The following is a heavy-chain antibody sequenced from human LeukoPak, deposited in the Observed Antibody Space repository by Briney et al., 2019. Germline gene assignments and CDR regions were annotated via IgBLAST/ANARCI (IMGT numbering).Heavy chain of an antibody. V-gene: IGHV4-59*08. D-gene: IGHD4-17*01. J-gene: IGHJ4*02. CDR3: ARTEYGEGTDY. Sequence: SETLSLTCTVSGGSISNYYWTCIRQSPGKTLEWIGCSYKSGSTHYNPSLRSRVTISVDTSKNQFSLKLSSVTAADTAVYYCARTEYGEGTDYWGQGTLVTVSS. CDR1: GGSISNYY. CDR2: SYKSGST.